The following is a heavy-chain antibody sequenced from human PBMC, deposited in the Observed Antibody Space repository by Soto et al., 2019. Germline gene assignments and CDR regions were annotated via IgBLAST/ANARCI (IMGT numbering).Heavy chain of an antibody. J-gene: IGHJ6*02. CDR2: ISYDGSNK. CDR1: GFTFSSYA. V-gene: IGHV3-30-3*01. D-gene: IGHD1-1*01. Sequence: GGSLRLSCAASGFTFSSYAMHWVRQAPGKGLEWVAVISYDGSNKYCADSVKGRFTISRDNSKNTLYLQMNSLRAEDTAVYYCARDAEPGYYGMDVWGQGTTVTVSS. CDR3: ARDAEPGYYGMDV.